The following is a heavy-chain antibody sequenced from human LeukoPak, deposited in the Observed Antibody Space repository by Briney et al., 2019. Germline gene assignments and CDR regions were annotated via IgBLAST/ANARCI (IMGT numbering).Heavy chain of an antibody. CDR3: APSKGALDY. CDR1: RYTLSSYA. CDR2: ISGSGGNT. Sequence: GGSLRLSCAASRYTLSSYAMSWVRQAPGKGLEWVSPISGSGGNTYYADSEKGQFTISRDKSKNTLYLQMNSLRAEDTAVYYCAPSKGALDYWGQGTLVTVSS. J-gene: IGHJ4*02. V-gene: IGHV3-23*01. D-gene: IGHD4/OR15-4a*01.